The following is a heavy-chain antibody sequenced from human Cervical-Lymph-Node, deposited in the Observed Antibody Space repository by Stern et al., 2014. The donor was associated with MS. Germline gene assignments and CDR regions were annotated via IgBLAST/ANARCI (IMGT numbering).Heavy chain of an antibody. CDR3: SRGGSSDWSTNWFDP. V-gene: IGHV3-21*01. J-gene: IGHJ5*02. CDR1: GFTFGNYS. Sequence: EVQLVDSGGGLVKPGGSLRLSCAASGFTFGNYSMHWVRQAPGKGLEWASSLSSSTSYIYYIDSVKGRFTISRDNAKNSLYLQMNSLGAEDTAVYYCSRGGSSDWSTNWFDPWGQGTLVTVSS. CDR2: LSSSTSYI. D-gene: IGHD6-13*01.